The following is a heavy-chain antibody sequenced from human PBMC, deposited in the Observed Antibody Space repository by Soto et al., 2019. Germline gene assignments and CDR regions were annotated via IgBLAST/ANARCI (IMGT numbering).Heavy chain of an antibody. J-gene: IGHJ4*02. CDR2: ISGRGGST. D-gene: IGHD1-1*01. Sequence: XGSLRLSCSAAGFTFSSYAMSWVRQAPGKGLEWVSTISGRGGSTFYADSVKGRITISRDDSTNRLYLQVNSLRAEDTAVYYCAKARYADDIYLDYWGQGPLVTVSS. CDR3: AKARYADDIYLDY. V-gene: IGHV3-23*01. CDR1: GFTFSSYA.